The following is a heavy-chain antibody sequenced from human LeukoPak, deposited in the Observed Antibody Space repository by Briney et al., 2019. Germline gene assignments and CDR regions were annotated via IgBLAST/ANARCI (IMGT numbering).Heavy chain of an antibody. V-gene: IGHV3-30*18. J-gene: IGHJ4*02. D-gene: IGHD3-22*01. CDR2: ISYDGSNK. Sequence: GGSLRLSCAASGFTFSSYGMHWVRQAPGKGLEWVAVISYDGSNKYYADSVKGRFTISRDNSKNTLYLQMNSLRAEDTAVYYCAKAYYCDSSGYPIFDYWGQGTLVTVSS. CDR3: AKAYYCDSSGYPIFDY. CDR1: GFTFSSYG.